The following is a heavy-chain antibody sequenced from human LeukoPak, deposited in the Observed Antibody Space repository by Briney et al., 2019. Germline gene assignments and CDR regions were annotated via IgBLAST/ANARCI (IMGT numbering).Heavy chain of an antibody. CDR3: ATAIIWFGVFDP. D-gene: IGHD3-10*01. V-gene: IGHV1-24*01. J-gene: IGHJ5*02. Sequence: ASVKVSFKFSVYTLTELSMHWVRQAPGKGLEWMGGFDPEDGETIYAQKFQGRVTMTEDTSTDTAYMELSSLRSEDTAVYYCATAIIWFGVFDPWGQGTLVTVSS. CDR2: FDPEDGET. CDR1: VYTLTELS.